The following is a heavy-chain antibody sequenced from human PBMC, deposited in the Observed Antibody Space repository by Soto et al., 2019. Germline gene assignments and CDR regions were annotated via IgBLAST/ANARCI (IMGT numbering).Heavy chain of an antibody. CDR2: IWYDGSNK. CDR3: ARDEITFGGVPYYFDC. J-gene: IGHJ4*02. V-gene: IGHV3-33*01. CDR1: GFTFSSYG. D-gene: IGHD3-16*01. Sequence: QVQLVESGGGVVQPGRSLRLSCAASGFTFSSYGMHWVRQAPGKGLEWVAVIWYDGSNKYYADSVKGRFTISSDNSKNKLYLQMNSLSGEDTAGYYCARDEITFGGVPYYFDCWGQGTLVTVSS.